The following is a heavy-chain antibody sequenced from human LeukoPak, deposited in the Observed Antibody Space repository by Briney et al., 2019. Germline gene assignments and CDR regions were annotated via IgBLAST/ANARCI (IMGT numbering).Heavy chain of an antibody. CDR2: IISSDSTI. CDR3: ARDYGGSSPFDY. Sequence: GALILSSAASGFPFSSYEMHWVRPAPGKGLEGVSYIISSDSTIYYTDSVKGRFTISRDNAKNSLYLQMNSLRAEDTAVYYCARDYGGSSPFDYWGQGTLVTVSS. CDR1: GFPFSSYE. J-gene: IGHJ4*02. V-gene: IGHV3-48*03. D-gene: IGHD4-23*01.